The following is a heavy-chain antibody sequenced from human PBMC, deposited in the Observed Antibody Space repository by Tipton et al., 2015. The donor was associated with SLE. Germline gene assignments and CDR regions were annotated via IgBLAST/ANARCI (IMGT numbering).Heavy chain of an antibody. CDR2: IYTNENT. D-gene: IGHD4-11*01. J-gene: IGHJ2*01. CDR1: GGSISSYY. V-gene: IGHV4-4*07. Sequence: TLSLTCTVSGGSISSYYWSWIRQPAGGGLEWIGRIYTNENTNYNPSLKSLVTMSVDTSKNHFSLKLSSVTAADTAVYYCAREFLNPVTTVHYYFDLWGRGTLVTVSS. CDR3: AREFLNPVTTVHYYFDL.